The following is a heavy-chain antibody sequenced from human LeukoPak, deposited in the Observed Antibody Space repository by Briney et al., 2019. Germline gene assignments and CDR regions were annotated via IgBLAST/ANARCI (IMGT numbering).Heavy chain of an antibody. Sequence: GGSLRLSCAASGFTFTTYSMNWVRQAPGKGLEWVSYISITSRTTYYADSVKGRFTIFRDSAKNSLYLQMNSLRDEDTAVYYCATEKAFAFDIWGQGTVVTVSS. J-gene: IGHJ3*02. V-gene: IGHV3-48*02. CDR2: ISITSRTT. CDR3: ATEKAFAFDI. CDR1: GFTFTTYS.